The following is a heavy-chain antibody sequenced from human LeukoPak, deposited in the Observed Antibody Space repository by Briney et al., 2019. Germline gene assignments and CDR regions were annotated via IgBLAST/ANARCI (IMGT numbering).Heavy chain of an antibody. CDR3: ARDLKPPGATVVTPGYFDY. CDR2: INPSGGST. V-gene: IGHV1-46*01. Sequence: GASVKVSCKASGYTFTSYYMHWVRQAPGQGLEWMGIINPSGGSTSYAQKFQGRVTMTRDTSTSTVYMELSSLRSEDTAVYYCARDLKPPGATVVTPGYFDYWGQGTLVTVSS. J-gene: IGHJ4*02. CDR1: GYTFTSYY. D-gene: IGHD4-23*01.